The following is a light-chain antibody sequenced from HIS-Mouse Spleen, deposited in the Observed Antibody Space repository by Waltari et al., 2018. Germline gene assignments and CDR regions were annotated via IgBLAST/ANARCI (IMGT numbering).Light chain of an antibody. CDR2: AAS. V-gene: IGKV1-39*01. J-gene: IGKJ1*01. CDR1: QSISSY. CDR3: QQSYSTPRT. Sequence: DIQMTQSPSSLSASVGYRVTITCRASQSISSYLNWYQQKPGKAPKLLIYAASSLQSGVPSRFSGSGSGTDFTLTISSLQPEEFATYYCQQSYSTPRTFGQGTKVEIK.